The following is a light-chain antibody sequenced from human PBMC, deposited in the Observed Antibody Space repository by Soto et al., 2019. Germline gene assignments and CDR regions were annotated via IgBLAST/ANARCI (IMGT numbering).Light chain of an antibody. CDR2: AAS. CDR1: QGISSY. Sequence: AIRITQSPSSLSASTGDRVTITCRASQGISSYLAWYQQKPGKAPKRLIYAASSLPSGVPSRFGGSGSGTEFTLTISSLQPEDVAAYYCLQHNSYTITFGQGTRLEIK. V-gene: IGKV1-8*01. CDR3: LQHNSYTIT. J-gene: IGKJ5*01.